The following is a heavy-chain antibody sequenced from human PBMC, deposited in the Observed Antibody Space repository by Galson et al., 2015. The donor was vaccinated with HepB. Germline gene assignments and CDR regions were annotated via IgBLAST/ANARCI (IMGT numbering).Heavy chain of an antibody. D-gene: IGHD3-3*01. Sequence: SLRLSCAASGFTFSSYWMGWVRQAPGKGLEWVANIKQDGSEKYYVDSVKGRFTISRDNAKNSLYLQMNSLRAEDTAVYYCARVWYDFWSGYLFDPWGQGTLVTVSS. J-gene: IGHJ5*02. CDR2: IKQDGSEK. CDR3: ARVWYDFWSGYLFDP. V-gene: IGHV3-7*03. CDR1: GFTFSSYW.